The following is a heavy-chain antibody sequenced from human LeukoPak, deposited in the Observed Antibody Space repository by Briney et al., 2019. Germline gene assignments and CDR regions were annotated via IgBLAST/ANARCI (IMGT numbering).Heavy chain of an antibody. J-gene: IGHJ3*02. CDR3: VSAPRTYAVSPGPFEI. D-gene: IGHD2-8*01. Sequence: GGSLRLSCAASGFTFNDYYMSWFRQGPAQGLEWIAYISSSGSTTFYADSVKGRFTISRDNAQKSVFLQMNNLSDEDTSVYYCVSAPRTYAVSPGPFEIWGQGTVVTVSS. CDR1: GFTFNDYY. V-gene: IGHV3-11*04. CDR2: ISSSGSTT.